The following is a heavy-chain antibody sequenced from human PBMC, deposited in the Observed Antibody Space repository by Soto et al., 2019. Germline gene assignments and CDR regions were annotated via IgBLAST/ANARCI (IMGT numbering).Heavy chain of an antibody. J-gene: IGHJ6*02. CDR2: IYYSGNT. CDR3: ARRRGAYDYYYYYGMDV. V-gene: IGHV4-39*01. CDR1: GGSISSTTYY. D-gene: IGHD5-12*01. Sequence: PSETLSLTCIVSGGSISSTTYYWGWVRQPPGKGLEWIGSIYYSGNTYYNPSLKSRVTISVDTSKNQFSLRLSSVTAVDTAVYYCARRRGAYDYYYYYGMDVWGQGTTVTVS.